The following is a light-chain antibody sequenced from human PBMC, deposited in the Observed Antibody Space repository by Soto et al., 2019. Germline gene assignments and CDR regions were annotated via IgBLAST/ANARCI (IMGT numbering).Light chain of an antibody. CDR2: GAS. J-gene: IGKJ1*01. CDR3: QHYGSALGT. V-gene: IGKV3-20*01. Sequence: VLTQSPATLSVSRGQSATLSCSGQTVNNNNLAWYQQKPGQAPRLLIYGASTRATGIPARFSGSGSGTDFTLTIRRLESEDFAVFYCQHYGSALGTFGQGTKVDI. CDR1: QTVNNNN.